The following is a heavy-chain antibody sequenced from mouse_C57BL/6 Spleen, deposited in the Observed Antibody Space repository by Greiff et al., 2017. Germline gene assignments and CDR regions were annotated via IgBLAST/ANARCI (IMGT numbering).Heavy chain of an antibody. D-gene: IGHD3-2*02. J-gene: IGHJ4*01. CDR2: IYPGSGST. CDR3: AREGNSSGYDAMDY. V-gene: IGHV1-55*01. Sequence: VQLQQPGAELMKPGASVKMSCKASGYTFTSYWITWVKQRPGQGLEWIGDIYPGSGSTNYNEKFKSKATLTVDTSSSTAYMQLSSLTSEDSAVYYCAREGNSSGYDAMDYWGQGTSVTVSS. CDR1: GYTFTSYW.